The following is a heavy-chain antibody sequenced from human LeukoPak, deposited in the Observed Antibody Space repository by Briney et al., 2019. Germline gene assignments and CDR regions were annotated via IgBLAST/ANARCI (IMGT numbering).Heavy chain of an antibody. Sequence: GGSLRLSCAASGFTFSSYRMNWVRQAPGKGLEWVANINHDGSEKYYVDSVKGRFTISRDNAKNSLYLQMNSLRAEDTAVDYYARDPVGFSDYWGQGTLDTVSS. CDR2: INHDGSEK. CDR3: ARDPVGFSDY. V-gene: IGHV3-7*01. D-gene: IGHD4-23*01. CDR1: GFTFSSYR. J-gene: IGHJ4*02.